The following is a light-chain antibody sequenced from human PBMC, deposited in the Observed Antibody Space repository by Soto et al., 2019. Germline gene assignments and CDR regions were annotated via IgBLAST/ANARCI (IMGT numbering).Light chain of an antibody. CDR2: AAS. Sequence: DIQMTQSPSSLSASVGDRVTITCRASQSISNYLNWYQQKPGKAPKLLMYAASSLQSGVPSRFSGSGSGTDFTLTISILQPEDFATYYYQQSYSTPRTFGQGTKVEIK. V-gene: IGKV1-39*01. CDR1: QSISNY. CDR3: QQSYSTPRT. J-gene: IGKJ1*01.